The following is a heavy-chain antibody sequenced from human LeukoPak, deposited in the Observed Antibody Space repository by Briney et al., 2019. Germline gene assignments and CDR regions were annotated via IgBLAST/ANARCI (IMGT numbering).Heavy chain of an antibody. D-gene: IGHD5-18*01. CDR2: IYYSGST. J-gene: IGHJ4*02. Sequence: SETLSLTCTVSGGSINSYYWGWMRQPPGKGLEWIGYIYYSGSTSYNPSLKSRVTISLDTSKNQFVLKLRSVTAADTAVYYCARVQIGYSYGLFDYWGQGTLVTVSS. V-gene: IGHV4-59*08. CDR3: ARVQIGYSYGLFDY. CDR1: GGSINSYY.